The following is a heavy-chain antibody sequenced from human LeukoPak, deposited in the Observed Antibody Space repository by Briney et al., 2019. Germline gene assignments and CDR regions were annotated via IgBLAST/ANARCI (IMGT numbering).Heavy chain of an antibody. D-gene: IGHD1-1*01. CDR3: ARNGMPQLVPFDY. CDR1: GFTFSSYA. V-gene: IGHV3-30-3*01. Sequence: GRSLRLSCAASGFTFSSYAMHWVRQAPGKGLEWVAVISYDGSNKYYADSVKGRFTISRDNSKNTLYLQMNSLRAEDTAVYYCARNGMPQLVPFDYWGQGTLVTVSS. CDR2: ISYDGSNK. J-gene: IGHJ4*02.